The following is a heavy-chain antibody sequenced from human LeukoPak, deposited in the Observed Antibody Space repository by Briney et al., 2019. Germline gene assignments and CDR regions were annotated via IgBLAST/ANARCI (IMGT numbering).Heavy chain of an antibody. V-gene: IGHV3-23*01. CDR2: ISGSGGST. CDR3: AKDRGLVIFPFDY. D-gene: IGHD3/OR15-3a*01. Sequence: GGSLRLSCAASGFTFSSYAMSWVRQAPGKGLERVSAISGSGGSTYYADSVKGRFTISRDNSKNTLYLQMNSLRAEDTAVYYCAKDRGLVIFPFDYWGQGTLVTVSS. CDR1: GFTFSSYA. J-gene: IGHJ4*02.